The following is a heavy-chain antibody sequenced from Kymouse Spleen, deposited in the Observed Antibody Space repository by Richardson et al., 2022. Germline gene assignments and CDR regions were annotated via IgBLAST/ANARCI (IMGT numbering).Heavy chain of an antibody. D-gene: IGHD6-13*01. J-gene: IGHJ5*02. CDR3: ALAAAGTGTGSTP. Sequence: QLQLQESGPGLVKPSETLSLTCTVSGGSISSSSYYWGWIRQPPGKGLEWIGSIYYSGSTYYNPSLKSRVTISVDTSKNQFSLKLSSVTAADTAVYYCALAAAGTGTGSTPGAREPWSPSPQ. CDR2: IYYSGST. V-gene: IGHV4-39*01. CDR1: GGSISSSSYY.